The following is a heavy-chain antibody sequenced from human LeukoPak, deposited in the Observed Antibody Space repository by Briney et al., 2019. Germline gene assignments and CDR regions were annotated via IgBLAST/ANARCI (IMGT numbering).Heavy chain of an antibody. V-gene: IGHV3-7*01. Sequence: GGSLRLSCAASGFTFSSYWMSWVRQAPGKGLEWVANIKQDGSEKYYVDSVKGRFTISRDNAKNSLYLQMNSLRAEDTAVYYCARTRLSKASGSYPSDFDYWRQGPLVTVFS. CDR3: ARTRLSKASGSYPSDFDY. CDR2: IKQDGSEK. D-gene: IGHD1-26*01. CDR1: GFTFSSYW. J-gene: IGHJ4*02.